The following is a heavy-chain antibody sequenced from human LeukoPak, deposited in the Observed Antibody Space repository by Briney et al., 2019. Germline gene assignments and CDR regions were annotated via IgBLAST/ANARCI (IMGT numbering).Heavy chain of an antibody. CDR1: GFTFSSYG. CDR2: IRYDGSNK. J-gene: IGHJ4*02. D-gene: IGHD3-10*01. Sequence: GGSLRLSCAASGFTFSSYGMHWVRQAPGKGLEWVAFIRYDGSNKYYADSVKGRFTISRDNSKNTPYLQMNSLRAEDTAVYYCARGSYYYGSGKFYYWGQGTLVTVSS. CDR3: ARGSYYYGSGKFYY. V-gene: IGHV3-30*02.